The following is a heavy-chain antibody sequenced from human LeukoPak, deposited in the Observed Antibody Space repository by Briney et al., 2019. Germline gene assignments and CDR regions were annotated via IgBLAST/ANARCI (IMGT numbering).Heavy chain of an antibody. CDR3: ARDRPRIQLYDAFDI. CDR1: GFTFSSYA. CDR2: ISYDGSNE. J-gene: IGHJ3*02. V-gene: IGHV3-30-3*01. Sequence: GGSLRLSCAASGFTFSSYAMHWVRQAPGKGLEWVALISYDGSNEYYADSVKGRFTISRDNSKKTLYLQMNSLRTEDTAVYYCARDRPRIQLYDAFDIWGQGTMVTVSS. D-gene: IGHD5-18*01.